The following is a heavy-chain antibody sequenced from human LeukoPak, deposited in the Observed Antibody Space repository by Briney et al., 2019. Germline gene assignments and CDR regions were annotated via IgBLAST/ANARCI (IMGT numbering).Heavy chain of an antibody. Sequence: PSETLSLTCTVSGGSMSGYYWSWIRQPPGKGLEWIGYIHYSGNTNYSPFLKSRVTISLDTSKNQFSLKVSSVTAADTAVYYCARHRHHQQRSCYYYCMDVWGKGTTVTVSS. CDR2: IHYSGNT. CDR3: ARHRHHQQRSCYYYCMDV. J-gene: IGHJ6*03. CDR1: GGSMSGYY. V-gene: IGHV4-59*08. D-gene: IGHD2-2*01.